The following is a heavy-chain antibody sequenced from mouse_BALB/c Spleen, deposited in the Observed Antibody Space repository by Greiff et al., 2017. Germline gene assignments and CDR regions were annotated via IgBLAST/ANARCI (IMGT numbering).Heavy chain of an antibody. CDR1: GYSFSDSN. CDR3: ARTRSYYGNVFDY. J-gene: IGHJ2*01. CDR2: IDPYNGGT. V-gene: IGHV1S135*01. D-gene: IGHD2-10*01. Sequence: LVQSGPELVKPGASVQVSCKASGYSFSDSNMYWVKQSHGKSLEWIGYIDPYNGGTRYNQKFKGKATLTVDKSSSTAFMHLNSLTSEEAAVYYCARTRSYYGNVFDYWGQGTTLTVSS.